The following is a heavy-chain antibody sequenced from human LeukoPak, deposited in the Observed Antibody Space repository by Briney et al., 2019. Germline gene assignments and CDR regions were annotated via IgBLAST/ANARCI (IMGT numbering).Heavy chain of an antibody. CDR3: AKDGYSSSRCYFDY. J-gene: IGHJ4*02. D-gene: IGHD6-13*01. CDR1: GFTFDDYA. Sequence: QPGRSLRLSCAASGFTFDDYAMHWVRQAPGKGLEWVSGISWNSGSIGYADSVKGRFTISRDNAKNSLYLQMNSLRAEDTALYYCAKDGYSSSRCYFDYWGQGTLVTVSS. V-gene: IGHV3-9*01. CDR2: ISWNSGSI.